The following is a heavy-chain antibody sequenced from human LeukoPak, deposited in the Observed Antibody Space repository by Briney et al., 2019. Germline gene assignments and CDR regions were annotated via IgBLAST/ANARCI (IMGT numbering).Heavy chain of an antibody. CDR1: GGTFSSYA. Sequence: ASVKVSCKASGGTFSSYAISWVRQAPGQGLEWMGGIIPIFGTANYAQKFQGRVTMTEDTSTDTAYMELSSLRSEDTAVYYCATGTDYYDSSGYFGYWGQGTLVTVSS. J-gene: IGHJ4*02. CDR2: IIPIFGTA. CDR3: ATGTDYYDSSGYFGY. V-gene: IGHV1-69*06. D-gene: IGHD3-22*01.